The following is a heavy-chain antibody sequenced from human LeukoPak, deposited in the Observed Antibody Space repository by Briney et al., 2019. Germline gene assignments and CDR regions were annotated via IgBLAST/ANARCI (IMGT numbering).Heavy chain of an antibody. CDR3: AKRGDCSGTCTYDY. CDR2: VGGRGVKT. Sequence: TGGSLRLSCAASGFTFSNYAIHWFGQAPGKGLKWVSIVGGRGVKTYYADSVKGRFTISRDNSKNTVYLQMNSLRAEDTAVYYCAKRGDCSGTCTYDYWGQGTLVTVSS. CDR1: GFTFSNYA. V-gene: IGHV3-23*01. D-gene: IGHD2-2*01. J-gene: IGHJ4*02.